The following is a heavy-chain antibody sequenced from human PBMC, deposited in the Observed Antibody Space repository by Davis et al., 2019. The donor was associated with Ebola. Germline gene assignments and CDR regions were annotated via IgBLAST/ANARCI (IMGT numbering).Heavy chain of an antibody. V-gene: IGHV4-39*07. CDR2: IYYTGST. J-gene: IGHJ4*02. D-gene: IGHD1-1*01. CDR1: GGSISSSYYY. CDR3: ARAQFPTTSDH. Sequence: SETLSLTCSVSGGSISSSYYYWGWIRQARQTPGKGLEWIGSIYYTGSTYYSPSLKSRVTISVDTSKNQFSLKLSSVTAADTAVYYCARAQFPTTSDHWGQGTLVTVSS.